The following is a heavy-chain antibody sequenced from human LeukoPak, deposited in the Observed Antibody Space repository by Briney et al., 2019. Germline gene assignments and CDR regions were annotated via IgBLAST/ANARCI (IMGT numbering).Heavy chain of an antibody. CDR3: ARGPQAIYYDSSGYYYY. CDR2: ISSSGSTI. Sequence: GESLKISCKGSGYSFSSYEMNWVRPAPRKGLEWVSYISSSGSTIYYADSVKGRFTISRNNAKNSLYLQMNSLRAEDTAVYYCARGPQAIYYDSSGYYYYWGQGTLVTVSS. V-gene: IGHV3-48*03. CDR1: GYSFSSYE. J-gene: IGHJ4*02. D-gene: IGHD3-22*01.